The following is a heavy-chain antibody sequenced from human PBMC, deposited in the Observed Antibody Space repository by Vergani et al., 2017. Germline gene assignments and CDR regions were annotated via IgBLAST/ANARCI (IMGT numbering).Heavy chain of an antibody. CDR2: MYYSGST. J-gene: IGHJ6*02. CDR3: ARGITISGETYYYAMDV. CDR1: GGSITSSSYY. D-gene: IGHD3-3*01. Sequence: QLQLQESGPGLVKPSETLSLTCTVSGGSITSSSYYWGWIRQPPGKGQEWIGSMYYSGSTYYNPSLKSRVTRSVDTSKNQFSLKLSSVTAADTAVYYCARGITISGETYYYAMDVWGQGTTVTVSS. V-gene: IGHV4-39*07.